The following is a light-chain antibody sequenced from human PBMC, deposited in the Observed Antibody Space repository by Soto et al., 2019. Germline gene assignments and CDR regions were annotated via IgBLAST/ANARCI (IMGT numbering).Light chain of an antibody. Sequence: QSVLTQPPSASGTPGQWVTISCSGSSSNVGSNYVYWYQQLPGTAPKLLIYRNNQRPSGVPDRFSGSKSGTSASLAISGLRSEDEADSYCAAWDDSLSGPLYVFGTGTKVTVL. V-gene: IGLV1-47*01. CDR3: AAWDDSLSGPLYV. J-gene: IGLJ1*01. CDR1: SSNVGSNY. CDR2: RNN.